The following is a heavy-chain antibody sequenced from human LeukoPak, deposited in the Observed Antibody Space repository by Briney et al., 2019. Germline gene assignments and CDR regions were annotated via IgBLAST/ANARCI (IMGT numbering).Heavy chain of an antibody. J-gene: IGHJ4*02. CDR3: AKDFGRCSGGSCYPVYFDY. V-gene: IGHV3-66*01. D-gene: IGHD2-15*01. CDR1: GFTVSSNY. CDR2: IYSGGST. Sequence: GGSLRLSCAASGFTVSSNYMSWVRQAPGKGLEWVSVIYSGGSTYYADSVKGRFTISRDNSKNTLYLQMNSLRAEDTAVYYCAKDFGRCSGGSCYPVYFDYWGQGTLVTVSS.